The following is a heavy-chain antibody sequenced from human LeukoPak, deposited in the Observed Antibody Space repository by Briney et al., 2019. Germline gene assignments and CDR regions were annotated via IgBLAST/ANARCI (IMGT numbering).Heavy chain of an antibody. J-gene: IGHJ4*02. D-gene: IGHD2-2*01. V-gene: IGHV3-30*02. CDR3: AKDGRRYCSSTSCYSGDY. CDR1: GFTFSSYG. Sequence: GGSPRLSCAASGFTFSSYGMHWVRQAPGKGLEWVAFIRYDGSNKYYADSVKGRFTISRDNSKNTLYLQMNSLRAEDTAVYYCAKDGRRYCSSTSCYSGDYWGQGTLVTVSS. CDR2: IRYDGSNK.